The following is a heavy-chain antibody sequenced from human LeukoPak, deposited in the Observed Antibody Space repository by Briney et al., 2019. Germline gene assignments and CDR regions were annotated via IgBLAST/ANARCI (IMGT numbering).Heavy chain of an antibody. J-gene: IGHJ6*03. CDR2: INPNSGGT. V-gene: IGHV1-2*02. D-gene: IGHD6-19*01. Sequence: ASVKVSCKASGYTFTGYYMHWVRQAPGQGLEWMGCINPNSGGTNYAQKFQGRVTMTRDTSINTAYMELSRLSSDDTAVYYCARGASGYSSGWYSGDYYYYYMDVWGKGTTVTVSS. CDR1: GYTFTGYY. CDR3: ARGASGYSSGWYSGDYYYYYMDV.